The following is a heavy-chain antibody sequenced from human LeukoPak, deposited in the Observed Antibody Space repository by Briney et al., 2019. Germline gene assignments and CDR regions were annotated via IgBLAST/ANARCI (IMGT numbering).Heavy chain of an antibody. V-gene: IGHV1-69*04. Sequence: ASVKVSCKASGGTFSSYAISWVRQAPGQGLEWMGRIIPILGTANYAQKFQGRVTITADKSTSTAYMELSSLRSEDTAVYYCARERSYDSSGYYYFDYWGQGTLVTVSS. CDR2: IIPILGTA. D-gene: IGHD3-22*01. J-gene: IGHJ4*02. CDR1: GGTFSSYA. CDR3: ARERSYDSSGYYYFDY.